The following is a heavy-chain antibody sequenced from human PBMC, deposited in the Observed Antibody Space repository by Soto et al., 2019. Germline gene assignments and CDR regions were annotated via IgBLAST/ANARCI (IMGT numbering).Heavy chain of an antibody. CDR2: ISSSSSYI. V-gene: IGHV3-21*01. D-gene: IGHD3-3*01. CDR3: ARVDDFWSGYKLDP. J-gene: IGHJ5*02. CDR1: GFTFSSYS. Sequence: EVQLVESGGGLVKPGGSLRLSCAASGFTFSSYSMNWVRQAPGKGLEWVSSISSSSSYIYYADSVKGRFTISRDNAKNSLYLQMNSLRAEDTAVYYYARVDDFWSGYKLDPWGQGTLVTVSS.